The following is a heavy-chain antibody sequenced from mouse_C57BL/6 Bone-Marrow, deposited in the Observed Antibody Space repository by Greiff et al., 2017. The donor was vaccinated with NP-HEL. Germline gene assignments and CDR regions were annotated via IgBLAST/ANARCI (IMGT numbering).Heavy chain of an antibody. CDR1: GYTFTEYT. V-gene: IGHV1-62-2*01. CDR2: FYPGSGSI. D-gene: IGHD2-13*01. Sequence: VQRVESGAELVKPGASVKLSCKASGYTFTEYTIHWVKQRSGQGLEWIGWFYPGSGSIKYNEKFKDKATLTADKSSSTVYMELSRLTSEDSAVYFCARHELRLDAMDYWGQGTSVTVSS. J-gene: IGHJ4*01. CDR3: ARHELRLDAMDY.